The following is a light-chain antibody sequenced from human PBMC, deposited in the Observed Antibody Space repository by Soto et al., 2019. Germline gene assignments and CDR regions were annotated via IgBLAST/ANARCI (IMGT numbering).Light chain of an antibody. V-gene: IGLV1-40*01. Sequence: QSVLTQPPSVSGAPGQRVTISCTGSSSNIGAGYDVHWYQQLPGTAPKLLIYGNSNRPSGVPDRFSGSKSGTSASLAITGVQAEDEADYYCQSYDSSLGGSKVFGGGTKLTVL. CDR1: SSNIGAGYD. J-gene: IGLJ2*01. CDR2: GNS. CDR3: QSYDSSLGGSKV.